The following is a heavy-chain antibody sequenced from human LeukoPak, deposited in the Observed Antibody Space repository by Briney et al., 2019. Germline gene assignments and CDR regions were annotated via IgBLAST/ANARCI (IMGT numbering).Heavy chain of an antibody. V-gene: IGHV3-13*01. CDR2: IATGGDT. CDR3: ARGGRDGFDL. J-gene: IGHJ3*01. Sequence: PGGSLRLSCAASGFTFSTYDMHWVRRPTGKGLEWVSAIATGGDTFYSASVKGRFTASRQNAKSSLYLQMNSLRAGDTAVYYCARGGRDGFDLWGQGTRVTVSS. D-gene: IGHD2-15*01. CDR1: GFTFSTYD.